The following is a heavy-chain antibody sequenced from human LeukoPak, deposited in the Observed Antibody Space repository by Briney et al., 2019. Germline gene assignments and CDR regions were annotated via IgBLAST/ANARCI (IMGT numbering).Heavy chain of an antibody. CDR1: GYTLTELS. J-gene: IGHJ4*02. V-gene: IGHV1-24*01. CDR2: FDPEDSET. Sequence: ASVKVSCKVSGYTLTELSMHWVRQAPGKGLEWMGGFDPEDSETIYAQKSQGRVTMTEDTSTDTAHMELSSLRSEDTAVYYCATMIRGVIVPYFEYWGQGTLVTVSS. CDR3: ATMIRGVIVPYFEY. D-gene: IGHD3-10*01.